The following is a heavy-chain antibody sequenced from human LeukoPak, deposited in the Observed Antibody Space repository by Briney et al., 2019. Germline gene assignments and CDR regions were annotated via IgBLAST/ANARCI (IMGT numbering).Heavy chain of an antibody. Sequence: SETLSFTCTVSGGSINISYYWGWIRQPPGKGLEWIGSIFYSGSTYYSPSLESRVTISVDTSKNQFSLKVTSVTAADTAVYYCAKEGHYYGSGVFDPWGQGTLVTVSS. CDR3: AKEGHYYGSGVFDP. CDR2: IFYSGST. V-gene: IGHV4-39*07. CDR1: GGSINISYY. D-gene: IGHD3-10*01. J-gene: IGHJ5*02.